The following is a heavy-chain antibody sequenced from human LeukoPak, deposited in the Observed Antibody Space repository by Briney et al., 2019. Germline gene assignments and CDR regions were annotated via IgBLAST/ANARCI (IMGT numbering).Heavy chain of an antibody. CDR2: INSRSNYI. J-gene: IGHJ4*02. CDR3: ARDKVSVIPALDY. Sequence: GGSLRLSCAASGFTFSSHLMHWVRQAPGKGLVWVSSINSRSNYIYYADSVKGRFTISRDNAKESLYLQMNSLRAEDTALYFCARDKVSVIPALDYWGQGTLVIVSS. CDR1: GFTFSSHL. V-gene: IGHV3-21*01. D-gene: IGHD2/OR15-2a*01.